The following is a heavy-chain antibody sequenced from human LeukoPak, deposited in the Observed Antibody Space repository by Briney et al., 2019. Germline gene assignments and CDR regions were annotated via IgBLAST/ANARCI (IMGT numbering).Heavy chain of an antibody. Sequence: AGGSLRLSCAASGFTFDDYAMHWVRQAPGKGLEWVSGISWNSGSIGYADSVKGRFSISRDNSKNTLCLQMNSLRAEDTAVYYCSSTSLAWAGFDYWGQGTLVTVSS. J-gene: IGHJ4*02. V-gene: IGHV3-9*01. D-gene: IGHD2-2*01. CDR2: ISWNSGSI. CDR1: GFTFDDYA. CDR3: SSTSLAWAGFDY.